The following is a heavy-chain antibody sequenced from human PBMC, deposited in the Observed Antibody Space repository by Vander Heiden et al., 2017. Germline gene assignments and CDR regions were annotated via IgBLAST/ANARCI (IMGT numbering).Heavy chain of an antibody. CDR2: ISYDGSNK. J-gene: IGHJ4*02. D-gene: IGHD2-2*01. CDR1: GFTFRGYA. Sequence: QVQLVASGGGGVQPGRSLRLSCAASGFTFRGYAMHWVRQAPGKGLEWVAVISYDGSNKYYADAVKGRFTISRDNSKNTLYLQMNSLRAEDTAVYYCASDSQYQLLFDYFDYWGQGTLVTVSS. CDR3: ASDSQYQLLFDYFDY. V-gene: IGHV3-30-3*01.